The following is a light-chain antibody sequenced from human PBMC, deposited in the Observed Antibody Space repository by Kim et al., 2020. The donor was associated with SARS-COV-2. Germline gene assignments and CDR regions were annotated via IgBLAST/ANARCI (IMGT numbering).Light chain of an antibody. CDR3: QVWDSSTAL. J-gene: IGLJ1*01. CDR1: KLGGVV. V-gene: IGLV3-1*01. CDR2: QET. Sequence: CPGQTALVPCCGVKLGGVVVCGDQQQQGRSPVWVIYQETTRPSGTRERVSGSNSGNTATRTISGTQAVDEGDYYCQVWDSSTALFGTGTNVTVL.